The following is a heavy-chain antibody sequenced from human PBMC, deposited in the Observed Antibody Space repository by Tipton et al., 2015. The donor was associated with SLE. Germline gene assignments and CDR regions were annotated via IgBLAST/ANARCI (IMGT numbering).Heavy chain of an antibody. Sequence: GSLRLSCATSGFTFSADWMHWVRQAPGKGLLWVSRINTDGIITSYADFVKGRFTISRDNAKNTLYLQLNSLRVEDTAVYYCARIYADWGQGTLVTVSS. CDR1: GFTFSADW. J-gene: IGHJ4*02. V-gene: IGHV3-74*01. CDR2: INTDGIIT. D-gene: IGHD2-2*02. CDR3: ARIYAD.